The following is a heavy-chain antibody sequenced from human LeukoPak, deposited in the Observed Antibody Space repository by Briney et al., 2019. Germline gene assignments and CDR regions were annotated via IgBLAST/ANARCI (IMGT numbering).Heavy chain of an antibody. J-gene: IGHJ4*02. CDR1: GLIVSDNH. V-gene: IGHV3-66*01. Sequence: PGGSLRLSCAASGLIVSDNHMSWVRQAPGKGLEGVSIIYSGGTTFYADSVKGRFTISRDNFKNTLYLQMNSLSAEDTAMYYCARDRDIGMAATNDYWGQGTLVTVSS. D-gene: IGHD6-19*01. CDR2: IYSGGTT. CDR3: ARDRDIGMAATNDY.